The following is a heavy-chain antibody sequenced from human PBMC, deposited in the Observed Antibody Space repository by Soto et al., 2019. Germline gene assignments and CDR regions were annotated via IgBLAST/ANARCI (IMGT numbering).Heavy chain of an antibody. CDR1: GGTFSSYT. D-gene: IGHD3-10*01. CDR3: ASHMVRGVIRSYYYYYMDV. CDR2: IIPILGIA. V-gene: IGHV1-69*02. J-gene: IGHJ6*03. Sequence: ASVKVSCKASGGTFSSYTISWVRQAPGQGLEWMGRIIPILGIANYAQKFQGRVTITADKSTSTAYMELSSLRSEDTAVYYCASHMVRGVIRSYYYYYMDVWGKGTTVTVSS.